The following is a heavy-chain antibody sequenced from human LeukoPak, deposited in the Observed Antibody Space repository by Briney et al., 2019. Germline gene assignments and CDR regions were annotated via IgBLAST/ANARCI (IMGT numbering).Heavy chain of an antibody. CDR3: ASYSGSHDY. Sequence: GGSLRLSCAASGFTFGSYVMHWVRQAPGKGLEWVALISFDGSNKYYADSVKGRFTTSRDNSKNTLFLQMNSLRAEDTAVYYCASYSGSHDYWGQGTLVTVSS. V-gene: IGHV3-30*03. J-gene: IGHJ4*02. CDR1: GFTFGSYV. D-gene: IGHD1-26*01. CDR2: ISFDGSNK.